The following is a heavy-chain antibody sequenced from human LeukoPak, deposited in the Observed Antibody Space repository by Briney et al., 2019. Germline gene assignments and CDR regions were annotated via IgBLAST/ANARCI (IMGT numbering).Heavy chain of an antibody. V-gene: IGHV1-46*01. CDR2: IYPRDGST. CDR1: GYTFTNNY. CDR3: ARDQEGFDY. Sequence: ASVKVSCKASGYTFTNNYLHWVRQAPRQGLEWMGMIYPRDGSTSYAQNFQGRVTVTRDTSTTTVHMELRGLRSEDTAVYYCARDQEGFDYWAREPWSPSPQ. J-gene: IGHJ4*02.